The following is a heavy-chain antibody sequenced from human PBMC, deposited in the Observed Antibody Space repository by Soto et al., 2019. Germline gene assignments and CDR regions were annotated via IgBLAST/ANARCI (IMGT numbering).Heavy chain of an antibody. D-gene: IGHD3-3*01. CDR2: IKQDGSEK. CDR3: ARMEWQTNTDY. J-gene: IGHJ4*02. CDR1: GFTFSSYW. V-gene: IGHV3-7*03. Sequence: PGGSLRLSCXASGFTFSSYWMSWVRQAPGKGLEWVANIKQDGSEKYYVDSVKGRFTISRDNAKNSLYLQMNSLRAEDTAVYYCARMEWQTNTDYWGQGTLVTVST.